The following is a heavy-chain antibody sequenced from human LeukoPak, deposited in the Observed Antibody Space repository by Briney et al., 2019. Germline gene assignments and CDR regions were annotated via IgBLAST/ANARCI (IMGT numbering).Heavy chain of an antibody. CDR2: KHYSGST. V-gene: IGHV4-59*08. D-gene: IGHD6-19*01. CDR3: ARSIVVAGIVSDYYYYAMDV. J-gene: IGHJ6*02. Sequence: ETLSLSCSASGGSISSYYWSWIRQPPGKRLERVGYKHYSGSTNYNPSLKSRVTISVNTSKKQFPLRLSCVTAADTAVYYCARSIVVAGIVSDYYYYAMDVWGQGTTVTVSS. CDR1: GGSISSYY.